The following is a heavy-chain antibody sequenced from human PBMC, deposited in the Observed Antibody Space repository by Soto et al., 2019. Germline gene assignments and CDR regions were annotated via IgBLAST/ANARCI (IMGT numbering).Heavy chain of an antibody. CDR1: GFIFSSFG. CDR3: VRDSGIASLDF. Sequence: QVHLLESGGSVVEAGRSLRLSCGVSGFIFSSFGMHWVRQAPGKGLEWVALISYDGSNAEYADPVKGRFMLSRESCMHIPSLQMNSLRFDDTAMSYCVRDSGIASLDFWGRGTLVTVSS. D-gene: IGHD3-10*01. CDR2: ISYDGSNA. V-gene: IGHV3-30*03. J-gene: IGHJ4*02.